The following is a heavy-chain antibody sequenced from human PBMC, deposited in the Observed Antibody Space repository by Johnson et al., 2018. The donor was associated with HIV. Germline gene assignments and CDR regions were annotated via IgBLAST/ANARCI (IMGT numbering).Heavy chain of an antibody. Sequence: QVQLVESGGGVVQPGRSLRLSCAASGFSFSSYGMHWVRQAPGKGLEWVTFMRYDGTSENYADSVKGRFSITRDNSNNTVYLHMNSLRDEDTAVYYCAKDKSIVGATSNAFDIWGQGTMVTVSS. V-gene: IGHV3-30*02. D-gene: IGHD1-26*01. J-gene: IGHJ3*02. CDR1: GFSFSSYG. CDR3: AKDKSIVGATSNAFDI. CDR2: MRYDGTSE.